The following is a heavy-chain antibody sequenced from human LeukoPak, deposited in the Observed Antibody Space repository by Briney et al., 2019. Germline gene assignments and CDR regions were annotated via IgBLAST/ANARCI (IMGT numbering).Heavy chain of an antibody. CDR3: ARDKGARVSRGAFDI. CDR1: GYTFTGYY. V-gene: IGHV1-2*02. CDR2: INPNSGGT. Sequence: ASVKVSCKASGYTFTGYYMHWVRQAPGQGLEWMGWINPNSGGTNYAQKFQGRVTMTRDTSISTAYMELSRLRSDDTAVYYCARDKGARVSRGAFDIWGQGTMVTVSS. D-gene: IGHD6-6*01. J-gene: IGHJ3*02.